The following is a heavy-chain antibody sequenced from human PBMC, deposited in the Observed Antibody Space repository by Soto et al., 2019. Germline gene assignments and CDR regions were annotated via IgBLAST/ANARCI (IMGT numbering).Heavy chain of an antibody. J-gene: IGHJ6*02. V-gene: IGHV1-69*02. Sequence: QVQLVQSGAEVKKPGSSVKVSCKASGGTFSSYTISWVRQAPGQGLEWMGRIIPILGIANYAQKFQGRVTITADKSTSTAYMELSSLRSEDTAVYYCAGGVSILTGSRHYYGMDVWGQGTTVTVSS. CDR2: IIPILGIA. D-gene: IGHD3-9*01. CDR1: GGTFSSYT. CDR3: AGGVSILTGSRHYYGMDV.